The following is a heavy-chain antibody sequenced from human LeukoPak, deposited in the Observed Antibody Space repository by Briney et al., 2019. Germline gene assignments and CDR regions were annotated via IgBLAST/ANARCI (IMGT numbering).Heavy chain of an antibody. J-gene: IGHJ4*02. D-gene: IGHD3-10*01. Sequence: PGGSLRLSCAASGLTFSSYAMSWVRQAPGKGLEWVSAISGSGGSTYYADSVKGRFTISRDNSKNTLYLQMNSLRAEDTAVYYCAKDMVRGVTPTIICDYWGQGTLVTVSS. CDR1: GLTFSSYA. CDR2: ISGSGGST. CDR3: AKDMVRGVTPTIICDY. V-gene: IGHV3-23*01.